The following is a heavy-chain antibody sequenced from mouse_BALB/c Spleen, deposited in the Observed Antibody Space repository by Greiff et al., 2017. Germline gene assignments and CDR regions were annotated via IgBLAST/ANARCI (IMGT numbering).Heavy chain of an antibody. CDR2: ISTYYGDA. D-gene: IGHD1-1*01. CDR1: GYTFTDYA. Sequence: VQLQQSGAELVRPGVSVKISCKGSGYTFTDYAMHWVKQSHAKSLEWIGVISTYYGDASYNQKFKGKATMTVDKSSSTAYMELARLTSEDSAIYYCAKASTVVAPGAMDYWGQGTSVTGSS. J-gene: IGHJ4*01. CDR3: AKASTVVAPGAMDY. V-gene: IGHV1S137*01.